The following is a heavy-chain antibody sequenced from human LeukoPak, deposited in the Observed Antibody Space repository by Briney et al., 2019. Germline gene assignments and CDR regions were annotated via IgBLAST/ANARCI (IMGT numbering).Heavy chain of an antibody. V-gene: IGHV4-4*02. CDR2: IYHSGRT. Sequence: PSETLSLTCAVSGGSISSSNWWSWVRQPPGKGLEWIGEIYHSGRTNYTPSLKSRVTMSVDTSKNQFSLKLSSVTAAGTAVYYCARDAGIAVGPHFDYWGQGTLVTVSS. CDR1: GGSISSSNW. J-gene: IGHJ4*02. CDR3: ARDAGIAVGPHFDY. D-gene: IGHD6-19*01.